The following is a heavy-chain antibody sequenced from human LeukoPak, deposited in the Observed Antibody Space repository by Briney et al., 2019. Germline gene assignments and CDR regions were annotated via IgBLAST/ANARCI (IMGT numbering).Heavy chain of an antibody. D-gene: IGHD3-9*01. CDR3: ARESVGGYFDWLSGDLDY. CDR2: MNPNSGNT. V-gene: IGHV1-8*01. CDR1: GYTFTSYD. Sequence: ASVKVSCKASGYTFTSYDINWVRQATGQGLEWMSWMNPNSGNTGYAQKFQSRVTMTRNTSISTAYMELSSLRSEDTAVYYCARESVGGYFDWLSGDLDYWGQGTLVTVSS. J-gene: IGHJ4*02.